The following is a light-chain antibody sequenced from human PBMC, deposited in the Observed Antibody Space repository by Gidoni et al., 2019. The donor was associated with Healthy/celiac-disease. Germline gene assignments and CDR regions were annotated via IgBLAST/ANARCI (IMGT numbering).Light chain of an antibody. CDR3: HHSYSTPRIT. Sequence: DRLLTQSPSSLSASVGDRVTVTCRASQSISNYLNWYQQKPGKSHKLLIYSASSLQSGVPSMFGGSGSATAFTLTICSLQPEDFATYYCHHSYSTPRITFGQGTRLEIK. CDR1: QSISNY. V-gene: IGKV1-39*01. CDR2: SAS. J-gene: IGKJ5*01.